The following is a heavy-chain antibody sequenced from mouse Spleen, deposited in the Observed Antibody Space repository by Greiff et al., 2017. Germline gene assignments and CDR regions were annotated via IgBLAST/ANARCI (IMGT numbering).Heavy chain of an antibody. D-gene: IGHD2-1*01. V-gene: IGHV2-6*01. CDR1: GFSLTSYG. J-gene: IGHJ4*01. CDR3: ASVYYGNAMDY. Sequence: VQLQQSGPGLVAPSQSLSITCTVSGFSLTSYGVDWVRQSPGKGLEWLGVIWGGGSTNYNSALKSRLSISKDNSKSQVFLKMNSLQTDDTAMYYCASVYYGNAMDYWGQGTSVTVSS. CDR2: IWGGGST.